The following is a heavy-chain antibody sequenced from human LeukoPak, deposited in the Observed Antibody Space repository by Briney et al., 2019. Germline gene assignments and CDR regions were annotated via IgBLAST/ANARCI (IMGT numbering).Heavy chain of an antibody. CDR2: IYASGST. Sequence: SETLSLTYTVSGGSISSYYWSWIRQPAGKGLEWIGRIYASGSTNYNPSLKSRVTMSVDTSKNQFSLKLSSVTAADTAVYYCARGGYYGSGIGAFDIWGQGTMITVSS. V-gene: IGHV4-4*07. D-gene: IGHD3-10*01. J-gene: IGHJ3*02. CDR1: GGSISSYY. CDR3: ARGGYYGSGIGAFDI.